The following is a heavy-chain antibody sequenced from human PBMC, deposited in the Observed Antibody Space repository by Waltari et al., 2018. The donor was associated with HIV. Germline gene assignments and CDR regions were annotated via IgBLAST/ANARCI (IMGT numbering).Heavy chain of an antibody. CDR1: GFIINGSY. J-gene: IGHJ6*02. CDR3: ASLPRAPDTGFGMDV. CDR2: IYNGGGT. D-gene: IGHD5-18*01. Sequence: VQVVESGGGLVLPGGSLRLYCGGSGFIINGSYMSWVRQPHGKGLEWVAMIYNGGGTKYTDAVKGRFIISGDNSKNTILLQMNRLRIEDTAVYYCASLPRAPDTGFGMDVWGQGTTVTVSS. V-gene: IGHV3-66*01.